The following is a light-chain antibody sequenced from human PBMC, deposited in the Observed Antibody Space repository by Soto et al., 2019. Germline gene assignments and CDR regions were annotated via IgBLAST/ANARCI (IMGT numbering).Light chain of an antibody. Sequence: QSVLTQPASVSGSPGQSIIISCTGTSSDVGGYNSVSWYQQHPGKVPKIMIYDVSIRPSGVPDRFSGSKSGNTASLTISGLQAEDEADYYCSSYTSIPALVFGTGTKVTVL. J-gene: IGLJ1*01. CDR1: SSDVGGYNS. V-gene: IGLV2-14*01. CDR2: DVS. CDR3: SSYTSIPALV.